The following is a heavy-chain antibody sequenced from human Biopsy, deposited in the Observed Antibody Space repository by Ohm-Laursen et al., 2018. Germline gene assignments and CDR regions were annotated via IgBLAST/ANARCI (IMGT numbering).Heavy chain of an antibody. CDR2: ITSSGDTT. V-gene: IGHV3-23*01. J-gene: IGHJ4*02. CDR3: ASDLNGDPSAFDY. Sequence: SLRLSCTASGFTFSSYAMSWVRQAPGKGLEWVSAITSSGDTTYYADSVKGRFTISRDNSKNTLFLQMNSLRAADTAIYYCASDLNGDPSAFDYWGQGTPVTVSS. D-gene: IGHD4-17*01. CDR1: GFTFSSYA.